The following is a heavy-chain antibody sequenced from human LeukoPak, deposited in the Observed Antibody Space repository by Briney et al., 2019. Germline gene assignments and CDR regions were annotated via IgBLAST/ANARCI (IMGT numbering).Heavy chain of an antibody. J-gene: IGHJ4*02. D-gene: IGHD2-2*01. CDR2: IIPIFGTA. Sequence: GASVKVSCKASGGTFSSYAISWVRQAPGQGLEWMGGIIPIFGTANYARKFQGRVTITTDESTSTAYMELSSLRSEDTAVYYCARGEYQLLSPPGYWGQGTLVTVSS. CDR3: ARGEYQLLSPPGY. V-gene: IGHV1-69*05. CDR1: GGTFSSYA.